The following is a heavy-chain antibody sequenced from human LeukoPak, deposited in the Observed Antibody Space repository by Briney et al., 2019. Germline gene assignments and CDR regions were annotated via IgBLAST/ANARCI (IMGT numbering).Heavy chain of an antibody. V-gene: IGHV4-39*07. J-gene: IGHJ4*02. Sequence: SETLSLTCTVAGGSISSGNPYWGWIRQPPGTRLGWIGTISYAGTTYYNPSLKSRVTISIDTSKNQFSLKLSSVTAADTAVYYCAIEAIVGAPRGDYWGQGTLVTVSS. D-gene: IGHD1-26*01. CDR3: AIEAIVGAPRGDY. CDR1: GGSISSGNPY. CDR2: ISYAGTT.